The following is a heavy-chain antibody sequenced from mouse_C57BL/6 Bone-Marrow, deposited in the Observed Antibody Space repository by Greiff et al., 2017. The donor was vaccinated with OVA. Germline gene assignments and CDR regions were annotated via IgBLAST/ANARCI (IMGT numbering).Heavy chain of an antibody. Sequence: EVKVVESGGGLVQPGGSLKLSCAASGFTFSDYGMAWVRQAPRKGPEWVAFISNLAYSIYYADTVTGRFTISRENAKNTLYLEMSSLRSEDTAMYYCARRGTNWAFDYWGQGTTLTVSS. J-gene: IGHJ2*01. V-gene: IGHV5-15*01. CDR1: GFTFSDYG. D-gene: IGHD4-1*01. CDR2: ISNLAYSI. CDR3: ARRGTNWAFDY.